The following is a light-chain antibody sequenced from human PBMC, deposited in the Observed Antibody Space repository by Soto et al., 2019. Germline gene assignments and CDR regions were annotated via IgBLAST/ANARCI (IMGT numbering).Light chain of an antibody. CDR1: QSVSSY. V-gene: IGKV3-11*01. Sequence: EIVLTQSPATLSLSPGERATLSCRASQSVSSYLAWYQQKPGQAPRLLIYDASNRATGIPARFSGSGSGTDFTLTISSLEPEDFAVYCCQQRSNCPRLTFGGGTKVEIK. CDR2: DAS. J-gene: IGKJ4*01. CDR3: QQRSNCPRLT.